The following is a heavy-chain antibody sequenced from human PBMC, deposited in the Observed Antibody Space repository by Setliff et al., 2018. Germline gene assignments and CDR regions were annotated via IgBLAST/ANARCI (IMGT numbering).Heavy chain of an antibody. CDR2: ISPYNEKT. Sequence: ASVKVSCKAFGYTFTSYGISWVRQAPGQGLEWMGWISPYNEKTNYAEKFQGRVTMTTDTSTTTVYMEVASLRSDDTAVYYCVRGPGPSVVVAMPFDRWGQGTLVTVSS. D-gene: IGHD5-12*01. J-gene: IGHJ4*02. CDR1: GYTFTSYG. V-gene: IGHV1-18*01. CDR3: VRGPGPSVVVAMPFDR.